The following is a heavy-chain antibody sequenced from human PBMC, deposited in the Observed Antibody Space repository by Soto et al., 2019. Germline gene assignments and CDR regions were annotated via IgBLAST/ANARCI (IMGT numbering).Heavy chain of an antibody. CDR3: ARGQEGVVATH. Sequence: QVQLQQWGAGLLKPSETLSLNCAVNGGSLSGYYWSWIRQPPGKGLEWIGEIKDGGYTNYSPSLKSRATISSDTSNNPVSLRLNSVTAADTGVYCCARGQEGVVATHWDQGALVTVSS. V-gene: IGHV4-34*01. CDR1: GGSLSGYY. CDR2: IKDGGYT. J-gene: IGHJ4*02. D-gene: IGHD5-12*01.